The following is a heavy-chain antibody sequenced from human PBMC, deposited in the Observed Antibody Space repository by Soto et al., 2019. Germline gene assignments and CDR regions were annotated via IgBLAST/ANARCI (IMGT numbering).Heavy chain of an antibody. Sequence: GASVKVSCKASGYTFTSYGISWVRQAPGQGLEWMGWISAYNGNTNYAQKLQGRVTMTTDTSTSTAYMELRSLRSDDTAVYYCARARGHGFYVYYYMDVWGKGTTVTVSS. CDR1: GYTFTSYG. J-gene: IGHJ6*03. CDR2: ISAYNGNT. CDR3: ARARGHGFYVYYYMDV. D-gene: IGHD3-22*01. V-gene: IGHV1-18*01.